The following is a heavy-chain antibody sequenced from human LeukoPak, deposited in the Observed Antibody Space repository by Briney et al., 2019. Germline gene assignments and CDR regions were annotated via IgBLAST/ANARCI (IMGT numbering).Heavy chain of an antibody. J-gene: IGHJ4*02. CDR1: GDSLSSYY. CDR3: ARVTRMIRGTHYIDY. Sequence: SETLSLTCTVSGDSLSSYYWSWIRQPPGKGLEWIGYMYYSGSTNYSPSLESRVTMSVDTSKNQFSLKVNSVTAADTAVYYCARVTRMIRGTHYIDYWGQGILVTVSS. D-gene: IGHD3-10*01. CDR2: MYYSGST. V-gene: IGHV4-59*01.